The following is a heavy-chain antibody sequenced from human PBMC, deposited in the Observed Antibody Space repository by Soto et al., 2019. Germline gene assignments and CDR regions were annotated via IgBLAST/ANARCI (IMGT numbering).Heavy chain of an antibody. CDR1: GYTFTGYY. J-gene: IGHJ1*01. D-gene: IGHD6-6*01. Sequence: ASVKVSCKASGYTFTGYYMHWVRQAPGQGLEWMGWINPNRGGTNYAQKFQGRVTMTRDTSISTAYMELSRLSSDDTAVYYCASARRVAARPEDFQIWGQGTLVTVSS. CDR2: INPNRGGT. CDR3: ASARRVAARPEDFQI. V-gene: IGHV1-2*02.